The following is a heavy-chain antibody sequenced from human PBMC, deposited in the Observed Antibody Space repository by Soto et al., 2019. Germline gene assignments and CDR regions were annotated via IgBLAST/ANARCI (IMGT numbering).Heavy chain of an antibody. J-gene: IGHJ6*02. D-gene: IGHD3-3*01. CDR2: ISYDGSNK. CDR3: AKDGPYYDFWSGPDYYYYYGMEV. V-gene: IGHV3-30*18. Sequence: SLRLSWSSSLFTFSSYGMHWVRHSPLKLLGWVAVISYDGSNKYYADSVKGRFTISRDNSKNTLYLQMNSLRAEDTAVYYCAKDGPYYDFWSGPDYYYYYGMEVWGQGTTVTVS. CDR1: LFTFSSYG.